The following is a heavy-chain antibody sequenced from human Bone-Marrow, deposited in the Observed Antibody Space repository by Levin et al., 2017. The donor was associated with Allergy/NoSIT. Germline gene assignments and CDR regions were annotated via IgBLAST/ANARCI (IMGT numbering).Heavy chain of an antibody. J-gene: IGHJ5*02. CDR3: ARDPNNSYGYIDNWFDP. V-gene: IGHV3-21*01. D-gene: IGHD5-18*01. Sequence: GESLKISCAASGFTFSSYSMNWVRQAPGKGLEWVSSISSSSSYIYYADSVKGRFTISRDNAKNSLYLQMNSLRAEDTAVYYCARDPNNSYGYIDNWFDPWGQGTLVTVSS. CDR1: GFTFSSYS. CDR2: ISSSSSYI.